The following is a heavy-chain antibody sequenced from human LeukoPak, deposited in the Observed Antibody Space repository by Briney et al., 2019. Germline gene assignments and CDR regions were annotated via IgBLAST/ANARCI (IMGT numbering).Heavy chain of an antibody. CDR2: IYHSGST. CDR1: GGSISSSNW. D-gene: IGHD2-15*01. CDR3: ASWEGGSLSSYFDY. V-gene: IGHV4-4*02. Sequence: PSETLSLTCAVSGGSISSSNWWSWVRQPPGKGLEWIGEIYHSGSTYYNPSLKSRVTISVDTSKNQFSLKLSSVTAADTAVYYCASWEGGSLSSYFDYWGQGTLVTVSS. J-gene: IGHJ4*02.